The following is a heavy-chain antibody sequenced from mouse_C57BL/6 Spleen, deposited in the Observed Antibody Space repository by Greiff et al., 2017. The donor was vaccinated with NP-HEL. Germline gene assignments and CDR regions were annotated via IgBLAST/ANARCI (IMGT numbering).Heavy chain of an antibody. J-gene: IGHJ4*01. Sequence: QVQLQQPGAELVKPGASVKMSCKASGYTFTSYWITWVKQRPGQGLEWIGDIYPGSGSTNYDEKFKSKATLTVDTSSSTAYMQLSSLTSEDSAVYYCATGGSHYAMDYWGQGTSVTVSS. V-gene: IGHV1-55*01. CDR3: ATGGSHYAMDY. CDR1: GYTFTSYW. CDR2: IYPGSGST.